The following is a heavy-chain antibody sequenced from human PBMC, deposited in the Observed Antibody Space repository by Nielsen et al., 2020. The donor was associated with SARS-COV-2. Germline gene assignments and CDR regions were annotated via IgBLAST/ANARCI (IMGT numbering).Heavy chain of an antibody. V-gene: IGHV1-69*11. Sequence: WVRQAPGQGLEWMGRMCPSDGSISYAQKFQGRVTITADESTSTAYMELSSLRSEDTAVYYCARDPRESRGNYYYYYGMDVWGQGTTVTVSS. CDR2: MCPSDGSI. J-gene: IGHJ6*02. D-gene: IGHD2-15*01. CDR3: ARDPRESRGNYYYYYGMDV.